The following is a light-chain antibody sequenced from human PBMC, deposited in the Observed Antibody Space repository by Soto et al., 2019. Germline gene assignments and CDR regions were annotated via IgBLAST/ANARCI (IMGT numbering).Light chain of an antibody. CDR3: QQYNSYSRT. CDR2: DAS. J-gene: IGKJ1*01. V-gene: IGKV1-5*01. Sequence: DIQMTQSPSTLSASLGDRVTITCRASQNINNWLAWYQQKAGKAPKLLIYDASSLESGVPSRFSGSGSGTEFTLTISSLQPDDFATYYCQQYNSYSRTFGQGTKVDI. CDR1: QNINNW.